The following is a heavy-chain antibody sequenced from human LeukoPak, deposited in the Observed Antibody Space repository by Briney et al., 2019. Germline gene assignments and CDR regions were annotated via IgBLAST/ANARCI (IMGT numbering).Heavy chain of an antibody. V-gene: IGHV4-39*07. CDR1: SDSFSSVKDY. CDR3: ASHRYWNFYLDY. J-gene: IGHJ4*02. Sequence: SETLSLTCTVSSDSFSSVKDYWAWIRQPPGKGLEWIASGDYSGGTYYNPSLESRVAISADMSKNQISLKLSSVTAADTAVYFCASHRYWNFYLDYWGQGTLVAVSS. D-gene: IGHD1-7*01. CDR2: GDYSGGT.